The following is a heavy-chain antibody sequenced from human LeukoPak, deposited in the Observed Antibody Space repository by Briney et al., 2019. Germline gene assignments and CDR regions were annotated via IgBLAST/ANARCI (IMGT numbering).Heavy chain of an antibody. CDR3: ARRQVVGGNSDGIDV. CDR1: GFTFTDYY. D-gene: IGHD2-15*01. V-gene: IGHV3-11*03. CDR2: IISSISYT. J-gene: IGHJ6*02. Sequence: PGRSLTPSSAASGFTFTDYYISCVRHAPREWREWDSSIISSISYTNYTESMKDRLSLYRDNATNSLYLQMTRLRAEDTAVYYCARRQVVGGNSDGIDVWGQGTTVTVSS.